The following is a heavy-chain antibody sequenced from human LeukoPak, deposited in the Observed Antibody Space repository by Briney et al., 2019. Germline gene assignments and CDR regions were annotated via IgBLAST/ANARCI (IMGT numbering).Heavy chain of an antibody. Sequence: SETLSLTCTVSGYSISSGYYWGWIRQPPGKGLEWIGSIYHSGSTYYNPSLKSRVTISVDTSKNQFSLKLSSVTAADTAVYYCAKDFPWYYDFWSGYQNWFDPWGQGTLVTVSS. V-gene: IGHV4-38-2*02. CDR2: IYHSGST. CDR1: GYSISSGYY. D-gene: IGHD3-3*01. J-gene: IGHJ5*02. CDR3: AKDFPWYYDFWSGYQNWFDP.